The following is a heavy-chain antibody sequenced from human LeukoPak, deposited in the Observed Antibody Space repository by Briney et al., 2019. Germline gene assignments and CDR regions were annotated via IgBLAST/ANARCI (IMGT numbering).Heavy chain of an antibody. V-gene: IGHV3-33*06. CDR2: IWANGITE. D-gene: IGHD5-18*01. J-gene: IGHJ4*02. CDR3: AKDTFVDTAMVTFDY. Sequence: PGRSLRLSCAASGFTFSAYGMHWVRQAPGKGLEWVAVIWANGITEHYADSVKGRFTISRDNSKNTLYLQMNSLRAEDTAVYYCAKDTFVDTAMVTFDYWGQGTLVTVSS. CDR1: GFTFSAYG.